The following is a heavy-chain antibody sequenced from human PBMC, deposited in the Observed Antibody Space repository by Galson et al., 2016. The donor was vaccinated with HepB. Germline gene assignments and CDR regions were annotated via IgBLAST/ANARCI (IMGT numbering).Heavy chain of an antibody. CDR3: ARDLLQSRFCVGGSCYPSYFDN. D-gene: IGHD2-15*01. CDR1: GFRFGDYW. CDR2: INGDGYST. Sequence: SLRLSCAASGFRFGDYWMYWVRQAPGKGLLWVSRINGDGYSTSYADSVKGRFTMSRDNAKNTVYLQMNSLRAEDTAVYYCARDLLQSRFCVGGSCYPSYFDNWGQGALVSVSS. J-gene: IGHJ4*02. V-gene: IGHV3-74*01.